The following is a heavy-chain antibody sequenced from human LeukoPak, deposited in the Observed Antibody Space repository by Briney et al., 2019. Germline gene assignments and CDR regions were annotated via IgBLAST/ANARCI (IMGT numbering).Heavy chain of an antibody. CDR1: GFTFSSYS. CDR3: ARTYGAPDY. V-gene: IGHV3-21*04. J-gene: IGHJ4*02. D-gene: IGHD4-17*01. Sequence: GGSLRLSCAASGFTFSSYSMNWVRQAPGKGLEWVSSISSSGSTIYYADSVKGRFTISRDNAKNSLYLQMNSLRAEDTAVYYCARTYGAPDYWGQGTLVTVSS. CDR2: ISSSGSTI.